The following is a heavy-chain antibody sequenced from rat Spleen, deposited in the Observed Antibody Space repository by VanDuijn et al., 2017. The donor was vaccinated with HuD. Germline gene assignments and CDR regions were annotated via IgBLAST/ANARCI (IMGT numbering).Heavy chain of an antibody. V-gene: IGHV5S13*01. D-gene: IGHD1-1*01. J-gene: IGHJ2*01. Sequence: EVQLVESGGGLVQPGRSLKLSCAVSGFTFSNFGFVWVRQAPTKGLEWVASISPGGGNTFYRDSVKGRFTISRDNAQNTLYLQMNSLRSEDTATYYCTLDGNYSAYFDYWGQGVMVTDSS. CDR2: ISPGGGNT. CDR3: TLDGNYSAYFDY. CDR1: GFTFSNFG.